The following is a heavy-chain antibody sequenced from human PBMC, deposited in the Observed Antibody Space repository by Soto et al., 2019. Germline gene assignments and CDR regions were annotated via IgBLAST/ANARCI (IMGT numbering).Heavy chain of an antibody. Sequence: QVQLVQSGAEVKKPGASVKVSCKASGYTFTSYAMHWVRQAPGQRLEWMGWINAGNGNTKYSQKFQGRVTITRDTSASTAYMGLSSLRSEDTAVYYCASGLRFLEQGYWGQGTLVTVSS. CDR1: GYTFTSYA. V-gene: IGHV1-3*01. CDR3: ASGLRFLEQGY. CDR2: INAGNGNT. D-gene: IGHD3-3*01. J-gene: IGHJ4*02.